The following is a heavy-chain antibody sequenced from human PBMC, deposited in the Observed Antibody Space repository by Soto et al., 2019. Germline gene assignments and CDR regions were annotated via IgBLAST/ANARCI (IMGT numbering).Heavy chain of an antibody. D-gene: IGHD2-15*01. CDR3: ARDLADCSGGSCDYYYGMDV. J-gene: IGHJ6*02. V-gene: IGHV4-30-2*01. CDR1: GGSISSGGYS. Sequence: QLQLQESGSGLVKPSQTLSLTCAVSGGSISSGGYSWSWIRQPPGKGLEWIGYIYHSGSTYYNPSLKSRVTISVDRSKNQFSRMLSSVTAADTAVYYCARDLADCSGGSCDYYYGMDVWGQGTTVTVSS. CDR2: IYHSGST.